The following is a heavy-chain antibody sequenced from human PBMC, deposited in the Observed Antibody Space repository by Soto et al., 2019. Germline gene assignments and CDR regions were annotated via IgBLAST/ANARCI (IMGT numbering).Heavy chain of an antibody. CDR3: TRVGEYSSVWYNFDY. CDR1: GFTFSSYA. CDR2: ISGSGGST. Sequence: EVQLLESGGGLVQPGGSLRLSCAASGFTFSSYAMSWVRQAPGKGLEWVSAISGSGGSTYYADSVKGRFTISRDNSKNPLLLQMNGRRAEETAGYYSTRVGEYSSVWYNFDYWGLVSLVTVSS. V-gene: IGHV3-23*01. D-gene: IGHD6-19*01. J-gene: IGHJ4*02.